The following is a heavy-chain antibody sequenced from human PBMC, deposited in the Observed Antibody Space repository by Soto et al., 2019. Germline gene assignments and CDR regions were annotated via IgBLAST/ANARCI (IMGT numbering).Heavy chain of an antibody. D-gene: IGHD3-22*01. CDR1: GFTFGDYA. Sequence: EVQLVESGGGLVQPGRSLRLSCTASGFTFGDYAMSWVRQAPGKGLEWVGFIRSKAYGGTTEYAASVKGRFTISRDDSKSIAYLQMNSLKTEDTAVYYCTRGHSSGYYSNYYYGMDVWGQGTTVTVSS. CDR2: IRSKAYGGTT. CDR3: TRGHSSGYYSNYYYGMDV. J-gene: IGHJ6*02. V-gene: IGHV3-49*04.